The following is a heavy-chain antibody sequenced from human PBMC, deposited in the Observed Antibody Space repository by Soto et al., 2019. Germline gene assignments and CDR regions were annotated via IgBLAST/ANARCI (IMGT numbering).Heavy chain of an antibody. CDR2: IWYDGSNK. Sequence: ESGGGVVQPGRSLRLSCAASGFTFSSYGMHWVRQAPGKGLGWVAVIWYDGSNKYYADSVKGRFTISRDNSKNTLYLQMISLRAEDTAVYYCARDGCSGSYYTLDYCGQGTLVTVSS. CDR1: GFTFSSYG. V-gene: IGHV3-33*01. J-gene: IGHJ4*02. CDR3: ARDGCSGSYYTLDY. D-gene: IGHD3-10*02.